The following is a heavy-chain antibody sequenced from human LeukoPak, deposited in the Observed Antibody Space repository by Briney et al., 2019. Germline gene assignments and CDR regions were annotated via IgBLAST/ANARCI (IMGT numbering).Heavy chain of an antibody. CDR2: IYNGGST. D-gene: IGHD2-2*01. V-gene: IGHV4-59*01. Sequence: SETLSLTSTVSAFPISSSYWIWLRQPPGKGLEWIGCIYNGGSTNYNPSLKSRVTISVDTSKNQFSLKLSSVTAADTAVYYCARAVVVPAASGSPRCYYYYMDVWGKGTTVTVSS. CDR3: ARAVVVPAASGSPRCYYYYMDV. J-gene: IGHJ6*03. CDR1: AFPISSSY.